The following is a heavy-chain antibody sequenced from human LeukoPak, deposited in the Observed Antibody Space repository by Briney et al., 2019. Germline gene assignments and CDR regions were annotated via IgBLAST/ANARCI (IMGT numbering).Heavy chain of an antibody. CDR1: VFTFSSYA. V-gene: IGHV3-23*01. Sequence: GGSLRLSCTASVFTFSSYAMSWVRQAPWKGLEWVSGISGSGSGGSTYYADSVKGRFTISRDNSKNTLYLQMNSLRAEDTAVYYCAKAGSIRFDYWGQGTLVTVSS. D-gene: IGHD1-26*01. CDR2: ISGSGSGGST. CDR3: AKAGSIRFDY. J-gene: IGHJ4*02.